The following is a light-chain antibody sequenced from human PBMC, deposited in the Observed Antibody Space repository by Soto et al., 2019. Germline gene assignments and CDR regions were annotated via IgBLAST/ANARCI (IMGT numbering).Light chain of an antibody. CDR3: QQYNSYSWT. Sequence: DIHMTDSPSTLSGSVGDRVTITCRASQTISSWLAWYQQKPGKAPKLLIYKASTLKSGVPSRFSGSGSGTEFTLTISSLQPDDFATYYCQQYNSYSWTFGQGTKVDIK. J-gene: IGKJ1*01. CDR2: KAS. V-gene: IGKV1-5*03. CDR1: QTISSW.